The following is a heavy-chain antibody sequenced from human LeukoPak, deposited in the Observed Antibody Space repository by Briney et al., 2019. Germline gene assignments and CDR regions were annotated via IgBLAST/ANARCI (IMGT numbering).Heavy chain of an antibody. CDR2: IYSGGST. CDR3: ATRGGYYDILTGYYGMDV. CDR1: GFTVSNNY. J-gene: IGHJ6*02. V-gene: IGHV3-66*01. Sequence: GGSLRLSCAASGFTVSNNYMSWVRQAPGKGLEWVSVIYSGGSTYYADSVKGRFTISRDNSKNTLYLQMNSLRAEDTAVYYCATRGGYYDILTGYYGMDVWGQGTTVTVSS. D-gene: IGHD3-9*01.